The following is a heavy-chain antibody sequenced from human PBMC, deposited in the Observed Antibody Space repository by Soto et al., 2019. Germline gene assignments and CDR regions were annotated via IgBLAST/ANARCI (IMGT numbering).Heavy chain of an antibody. CDR2: IYYSGST. V-gene: IGHV4-59*07. J-gene: IGHJ6*02. CDR1: GDSISSYY. CDR3: ARGSDYYNYGMDV. Sequence: QVQLQESGPGLVKPSDTLSLTCTVSGDSISSYYWSWIRQPPGKGLEWIGYIYYSGSTNYNPSRKSRVTISVGMSKRQFSLRLSSVTAADTAVYYCARGSDYYNYGMDVWGQGTTVTVSS.